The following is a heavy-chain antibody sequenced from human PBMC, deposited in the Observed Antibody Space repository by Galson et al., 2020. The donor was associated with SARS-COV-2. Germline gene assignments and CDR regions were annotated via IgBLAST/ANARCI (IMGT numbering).Heavy chain of an antibody. CDR3: AKSYMHMVRGVIITSTFGAFDI. CDR2: ISGSGGST. J-gene: IGHJ3*02. V-gene: IGHV3-23*01. D-gene: IGHD3-10*01. CDR1: GFTFSSYA. Sequence: GGSLRLSCAASGFTFSSYAMSWVRQAPGKGLEWVSAISGSGGSTYYADSVKGRFTISRDNSKNTLYLQMNSLRAEDTAVYYCAKSYMHMVRGVIITSTFGAFDIWGQGTMVTVSS.